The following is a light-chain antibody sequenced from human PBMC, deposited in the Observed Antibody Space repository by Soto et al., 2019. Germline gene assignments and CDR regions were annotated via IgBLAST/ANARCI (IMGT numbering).Light chain of an antibody. CDR1: QSISSW. J-gene: IGKJ1*01. CDR3: QQYHTYPCT. Sequence: DIQMTQSPSTLSASLGDRVTITCRASQSISSWLAWYQQKPGKAPNLLIYKASSLESGVPSRFSGSGSGTEFTLTISSLQPDDFATYYCQQYHTYPCTFGQGTKVEI. V-gene: IGKV1-5*03. CDR2: KAS.